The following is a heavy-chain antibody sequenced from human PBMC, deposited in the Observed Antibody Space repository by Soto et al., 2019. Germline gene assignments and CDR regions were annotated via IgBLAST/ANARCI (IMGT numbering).Heavy chain of an antibody. V-gene: IGHV6-1*01. CDR1: EDILYSTNAA. CDR3: ARDGRKGIAVAGYYYYGMDC. D-gene: IGHD6-19*01. J-gene: IGHJ6*02. CDR2: THYRSKWYN. Sequence: QTLALTRALSEDILYSTNAARDWIRQSPARGLEWLGRTHYRSKWYNDYAVSVKSRITINPDTSKNQFSLQLNSVTPEDTAVYYCARDGRKGIAVAGYYYYGMDCWGQGTTVTVSS.